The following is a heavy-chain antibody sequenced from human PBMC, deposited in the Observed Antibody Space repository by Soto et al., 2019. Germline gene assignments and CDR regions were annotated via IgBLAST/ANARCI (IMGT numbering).Heavy chain of an antibody. CDR1: GYSFTSYW. CDR2: IYPGDSDT. Sequence: EVQLVQSGAEVKKPGESLKISCKGSGYSFTSYWIGWVRQMPGKGLEWMGIIYPGDSDTRYSPSFQGQVTISADKSISTAYLQWSSLKASDTAMYYCARLREGSGDDGSGSYVLDYWGQGTLVTVSS. J-gene: IGHJ4*02. D-gene: IGHD3-10*01. V-gene: IGHV5-51*03. CDR3: ARLREGSGDDGSGSYVLDY.